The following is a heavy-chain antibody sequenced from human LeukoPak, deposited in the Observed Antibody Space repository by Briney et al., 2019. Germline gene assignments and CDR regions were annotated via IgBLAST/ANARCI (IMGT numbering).Heavy chain of an antibody. Sequence: SETLSLTCTVSGDSMRSFYWGWLRQAPGKGLEWIGFISHSGYTSYSPSLKGRVAISVDTSKRHFSLRLSSMTAADTAIYYCARGRNDNGGMFFDSWAQGNLVTVSS. CDR1: GDSMRSFY. CDR3: ARGRNDNGGMFFDS. V-gene: IGHV4-59*01. CDR2: ISHSGYT. J-gene: IGHJ5*01. D-gene: IGHD4-23*01.